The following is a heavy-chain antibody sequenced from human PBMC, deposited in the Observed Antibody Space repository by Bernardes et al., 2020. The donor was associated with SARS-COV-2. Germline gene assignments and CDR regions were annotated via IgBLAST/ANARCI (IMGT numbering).Heavy chain of an antibody. V-gene: IGHV1-2*04. D-gene: IGHD6-19*01. Sequence: ASVKVSCKASGYTFTGYYMHWVRQAPGQGLEWMGWINPNSGGTNYAQKFQGWVTITKDTSKNQVVLTMTNMDPVDTATYYCAHRRAAVAGTYFQHWGQGTLVTVSS. CDR2: INPNSGGT. CDR1: GYTFTGYY. J-gene: IGHJ1*01. CDR3: AHRRAAVAGTYFQH.